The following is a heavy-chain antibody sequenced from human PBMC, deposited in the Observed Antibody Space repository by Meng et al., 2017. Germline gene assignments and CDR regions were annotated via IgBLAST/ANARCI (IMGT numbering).Heavy chain of an antibody. CDR2: IYSGGST. CDR3: ARETGTGKDV. CDR1: GFTVSSNY. Sequence: GESLKISCAASGFTVSSNYMSWVRQAPGKGLEWVSVIYSGGSTYYADSVKGRFTISRDNSKNTLYLQMNSLRAEDTAVYYCARETGTGKDVWGQGTTVTVSS. V-gene: IGHV3-53*01. J-gene: IGHJ6*02. D-gene: IGHD1-1*01.